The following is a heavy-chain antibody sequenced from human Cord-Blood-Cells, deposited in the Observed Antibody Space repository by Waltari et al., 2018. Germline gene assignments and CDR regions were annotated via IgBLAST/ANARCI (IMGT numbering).Heavy chain of an antibody. CDR3: AKGGSSSDFDY. J-gene: IGHJ4*02. D-gene: IGHD3-16*01. Sequence: LEWVAGISYDASKKYYADSVKGRFTISRDNSKNTLYLQMNSLRAEETAVYYCAKGGSSSDFDYWGQGTLVTVSS. CDR2: ISYDASKK. V-gene: IGHV3-30*18.